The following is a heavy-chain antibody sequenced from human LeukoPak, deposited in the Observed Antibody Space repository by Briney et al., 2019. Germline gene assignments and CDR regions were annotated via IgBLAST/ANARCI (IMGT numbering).Heavy chain of an antibody. CDR1: GGSVSSGNYY. J-gene: IGHJ4*02. Sequence: SETLSLTCSVSGGSVSSGNYYWRWIRQPPGKGLEWIGYIYYSGSTNYNPALKSQITISLDTSKNQFSLKLSSVTAADTAVYYYARDYGYNFGYFDYWGQGTLVTVSS. CDR3: ARDYGYNFGYFDY. CDR2: IYYSGST. D-gene: IGHD5-24*01. V-gene: IGHV4-61*01.